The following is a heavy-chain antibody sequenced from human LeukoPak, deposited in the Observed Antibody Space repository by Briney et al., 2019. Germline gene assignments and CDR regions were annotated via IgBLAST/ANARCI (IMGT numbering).Heavy chain of an antibody. Sequence: GGSLRLSCAASGFTVRSNYMSWVRQAAGKGLEWVSVIYSGGSTYYADSVKGRFTISRDNSKNTLYLQMNSLRGEDTAVYYCARGLVLDYWGQGTLVTVSS. J-gene: IGHJ4*02. D-gene: IGHD6-19*01. CDR2: IYSGGST. V-gene: IGHV3-66*01. CDR1: GFTVRSNY. CDR3: ARGLVLDY.